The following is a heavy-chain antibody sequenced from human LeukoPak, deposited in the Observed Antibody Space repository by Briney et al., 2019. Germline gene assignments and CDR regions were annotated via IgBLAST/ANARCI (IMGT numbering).Heavy chain of an antibody. CDR2: IYPGDSDT. V-gene: IGHV5-51*01. D-gene: IGHD2-15*01. J-gene: IGHJ4*02. Sequence: PGESLKISCKGSGYSFTSYWIGWVRQMPGKGLEWMGIIYPGDSDTRYSPSFQGQVTISADKSISTAYLQWSSLKASDTAMYYCARLDNIVVVVAAIDYWGQGTLVTVSS. CDR3: ARLDNIVVVVAAIDY. CDR1: GYSFTSYW.